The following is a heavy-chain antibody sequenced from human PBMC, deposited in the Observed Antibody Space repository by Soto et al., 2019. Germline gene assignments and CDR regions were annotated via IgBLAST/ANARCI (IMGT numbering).Heavy chain of an antibody. D-gene: IGHD5-12*01. CDR2: IYYSGST. CDR1: DGYVCIWVGY. V-gene: IGHV4-30-4*01. J-gene: IGHJ4*02. CDR3: AREHGYRHFDY. Sequence: FADGYVCIWVGYGPLLRQPPGKGLEWIGYIYYSGSTYYNPSLKSRVTISIDTSKNQCSLKLSSVTAADTAVYYCAREHGYRHFDYWVQGTLVTVSS.